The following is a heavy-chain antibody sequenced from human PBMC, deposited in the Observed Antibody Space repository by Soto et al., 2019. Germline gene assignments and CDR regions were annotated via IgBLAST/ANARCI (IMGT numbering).Heavy chain of an antibody. V-gene: IGHV1-18*01. Sequence: QVQLVQSGAEVKKPGASVKVSCKASGYTFTSYGISWVRQAPGQGLEWMGWISAYNGNTNYAQKLQGRVTMTTGTSTSTAYMELRSLISDDTAVYYCARGYCSSTSCPPPDYYYYYMDVWGKGTTVTVSS. D-gene: IGHD2-2*01. CDR1: GYTFTSYG. J-gene: IGHJ6*03. CDR3: ARGYCSSTSCPPPDYYYYYMDV. CDR2: ISAYNGNT.